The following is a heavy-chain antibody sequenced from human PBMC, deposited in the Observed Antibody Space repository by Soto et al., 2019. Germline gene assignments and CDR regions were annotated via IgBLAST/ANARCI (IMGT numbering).Heavy chain of an antibody. Sequence: GESLKISCKGSGYSFTSYWIGWVRQMPGKGLEWMGIIYPGDSDTRYSPSFQGQVTISADKSISTAYLQWSSLKASDTAMYYCARQGYSSGWYPTGYYYYGMDVWGQGTTVTVSS. J-gene: IGHJ6*02. D-gene: IGHD6-19*01. CDR1: GYSFTSYW. CDR3: ARQGYSSGWYPTGYYYYGMDV. CDR2: IYPGDSDT. V-gene: IGHV5-51*01.